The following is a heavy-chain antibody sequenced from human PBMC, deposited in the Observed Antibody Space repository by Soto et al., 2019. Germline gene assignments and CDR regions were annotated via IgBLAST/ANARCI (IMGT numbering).Heavy chain of an antibody. J-gene: IGHJ4*02. CDR1: GGSISSGGYY. V-gene: IGHV4-31*03. CDR3: ARGASRTDLDY. Sequence: TLSLTCTVSGGSISSGGYYWNWIRQHPGKGLEWIGYIYYSGSTYYNPSLKSRVTISVDTSKNQFSLKLSSVTAADTAVYYCARGASRTDLDYWGQGTLVTVSS. CDR2: IYYSGST.